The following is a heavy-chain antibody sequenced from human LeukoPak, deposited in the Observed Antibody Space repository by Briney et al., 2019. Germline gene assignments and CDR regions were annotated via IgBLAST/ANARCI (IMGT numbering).Heavy chain of an antibody. V-gene: IGHV3-64D*06. CDR2: ISINGGST. J-gene: IGHJ5*02. CDR1: GTAFRTYA. D-gene: IGHD1-14*01. Sequence: PGGSLRLSCSASGTAFRTYAMHWVRQPPGKGLYYVSAISINGGSTYYADSVRGRFTISRDNSKNTLYLQMSSLRPDDTAVYYCVRTHDENPLGWFDPWGQGTLVTVSS. CDR3: VRTHDENPLGWFDP.